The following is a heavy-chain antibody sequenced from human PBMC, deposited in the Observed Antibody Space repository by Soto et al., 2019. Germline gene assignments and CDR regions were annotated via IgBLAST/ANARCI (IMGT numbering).Heavy chain of an antibody. V-gene: IGHV3-23*01. CDR1: GFTFSSYA. CDR2: ISGSGGST. CDR3: AKRTHYSGPFNSTNYYYYYMDV. Sequence: GGSLRLSCAASGFTFSSYAMSWVRQAPGKGLEWVSAISGSGGSTYYADSVKGRFTISRDNSKNTLYLQMNSLRAEDTAVYYCAKRTHYSGPFNSTNYYYYYMDVCGKGTTVTVSS. J-gene: IGHJ6*03. D-gene: IGHD6-6*01.